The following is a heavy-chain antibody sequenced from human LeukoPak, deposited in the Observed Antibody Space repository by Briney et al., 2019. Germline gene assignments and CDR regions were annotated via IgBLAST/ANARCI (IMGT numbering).Heavy chain of an antibody. D-gene: IGHD3-16*01. CDR3: ARIGGCCYSFYY. J-gene: IGHJ4*02. CDR2: IYYSGST. CDR1: GGSISSYY. V-gene: IGHV4-59*01. Sequence: SETLSLTCTVSGGSISSYYWSWIRQPPGKGLEWVGYIYYSGSTNYNPSLKSRVTISLDTSKNQFSLKLSSVTAADTSVYYCARIGGCCYSFYYRGPGTLVTVSS.